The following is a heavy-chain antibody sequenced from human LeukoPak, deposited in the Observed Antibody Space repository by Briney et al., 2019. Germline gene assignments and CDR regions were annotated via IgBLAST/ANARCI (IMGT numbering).Heavy chain of an antibody. CDR3: ARAPYYYEGADY. CDR1: GGSISSGSYY. CDR2: IYISGST. D-gene: IGHD3-22*01. J-gene: IGHJ4*02. Sequence: SETLSLTCTVSGGSISSGSYYWSWIRQPAGKGLEWIGHIYISGSTNYNPSLKSRVTISVDTSKNQFSLKLSSVTAADTAVYYCARAPYYYEGADYWGQGTLVTVSS. V-gene: IGHV4-61*09.